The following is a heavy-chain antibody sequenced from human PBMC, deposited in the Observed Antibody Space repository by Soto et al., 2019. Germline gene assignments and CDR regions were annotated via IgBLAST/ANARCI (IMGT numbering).Heavy chain of an antibody. V-gene: IGHV3-49*04. CDR2: IRSKAYGGTT. D-gene: IGHD3-3*01. CDR3: TRDRLRITIFGVVNYGMDV. J-gene: IGHJ6*02. CDR1: GFTFGDYA. Sequence: GRSLRLSCTASGFTFGDYAMSWVSQAPGKGMEWVGFIRSKAYGGTTEYAASVKGRFTISRDDSKSIAYLQMNSLKTEDTAVYYCTRDRLRITIFGVVNYGMDVWGQGTTVTVSS.